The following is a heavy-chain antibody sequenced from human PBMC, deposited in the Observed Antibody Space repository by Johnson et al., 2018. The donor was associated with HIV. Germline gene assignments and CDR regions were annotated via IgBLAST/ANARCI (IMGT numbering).Heavy chain of an antibody. V-gene: IGHV3-66*02. CDR3: TRRSPYDAFDI. J-gene: IGHJ3*02. Sequence: GLEWVSVIYSGGSTYYADSVKGRFTISRDNSKNTLYLQMNSLRAEDTAVYYCTRRSPYDAFDIWGQGTMVTVSS. CDR2: IYSGGST.